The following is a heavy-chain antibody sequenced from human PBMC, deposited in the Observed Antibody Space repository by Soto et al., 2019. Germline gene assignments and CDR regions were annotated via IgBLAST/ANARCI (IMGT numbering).Heavy chain of an antibody. Sequence: GASVKVSCKASGYTFTSYDINWVRQATGQGLEWMGWMNPNSGNTGYAQKFQGRVTMTRNTSISTAYMELSSLRSEDTAVYYCARDCISTSCYLYYYYGMDVWGQGTTVTVSS. D-gene: IGHD2-2*01. CDR3: ARDCISTSCYLYYYYGMDV. V-gene: IGHV1-8*01. CDR1: GYTFTSYD. J-gene: IGHJ6*02. CDR2: MNPNSGNT.